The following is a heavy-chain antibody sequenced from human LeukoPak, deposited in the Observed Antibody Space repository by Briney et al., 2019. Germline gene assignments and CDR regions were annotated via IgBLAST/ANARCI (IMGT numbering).Heavy chain of an antibody. Sequence: ASVKVSCRASGYTFTVYYIHWVRQAPGQGLEWMGWINPNSGDTTLPQRFQGRVTMTRDTSIITAYMELSSLTSDDTGMYYCARGPTLGLDIWGQGTMVTVSS. CDR3: ARGPTLGLDI. CDR1: GYTFTVYY. V-gene: IGHV1-2*02. CDR2: INPNSGDT. J-gene: IGHJ3*02.